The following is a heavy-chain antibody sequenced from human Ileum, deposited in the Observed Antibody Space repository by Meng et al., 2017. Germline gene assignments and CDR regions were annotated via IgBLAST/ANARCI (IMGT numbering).Heavy chain of an antibody. Sequence: QVQLQESGPGLLKSSQTLSLTCTVSGGSISSDGYYWSWIRQHPGKGLEFIGYIYYSGSTYYNPSLKSRAIMSVDTSKNHFSLKLSSVTAADTAVYYCARDRGGSYYFDYWGQGTLVTVSS. J-gene: IGHJ4*02. V-gene: IGHV4-30-4*08. CDR2: IYYSGST. D-gene: IGHD2-15*01. CDR1: GGSISSDGYY. CDR3: ARDRGGSYYFDY.